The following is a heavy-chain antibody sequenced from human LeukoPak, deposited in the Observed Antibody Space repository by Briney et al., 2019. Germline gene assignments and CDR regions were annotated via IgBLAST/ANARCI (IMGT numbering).Heavy chain of an antibody. CDR2: IKQDGSEK. CDR1: GFTFSSYW. Sequence: GGSQRLSCAASGFTFSSYWMSWVRQAPGKGLEWVANIKQDGSEKYYVDSVKGRFTISRDNAKNSLYLQMNSLRAEDTAVYYCARGYDFWSGYGAFDIWGQGTMVTVSS. V-gene: IGHV3-7*01. J-gene: IGHJ3*02. D-gene: IGHD3-3*01. CDR3: ARGYDFWSGYGAFDI.